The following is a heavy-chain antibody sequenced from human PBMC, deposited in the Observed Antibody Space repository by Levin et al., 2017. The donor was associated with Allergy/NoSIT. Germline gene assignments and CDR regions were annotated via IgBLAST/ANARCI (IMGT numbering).Heavy chain of an antibody. Sequence: GGSLRLSCAASGFTFSSYSMNWVRQAPGKGLEWVSSISSSSSYIYYADSVKGRFTISRDNAKNSLYLQMNSLRAEDTAVYYCAREGADYGDYSLSGTYYYYMDVWGKGTTVTVSS. V-gene: IGHV3-21*01. CDR2: ISSSSSYI. D-gene: IGHD4-17*01. CDR1: GFTFSSYS. J-gene: IGHJ6*03. CDR3: AREGADYGDYSLSGTYYYYMDV.